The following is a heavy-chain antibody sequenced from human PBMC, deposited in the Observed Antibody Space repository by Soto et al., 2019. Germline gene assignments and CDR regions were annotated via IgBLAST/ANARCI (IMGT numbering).Heavy chain of an antibody. Sequence: PGGSLRLSCAASGFTFSSYSMNWVRQAPGKGLEWVSSISSSSSYIYYADSVKGRFTISRDNAKNSLYLQMNSLRAEDTAVYYCARVRYNWNDGNDAFDIWGQGTMVTVSS. CDR2: ISSSSSYI. J-gene: IGHJ3*02. D-gene: IGHD1-1*01. CDR3: ARVRYNWNDGNDAFDI. CDR1: GFTFSSYS. V-gene: IGHV3-21*01.